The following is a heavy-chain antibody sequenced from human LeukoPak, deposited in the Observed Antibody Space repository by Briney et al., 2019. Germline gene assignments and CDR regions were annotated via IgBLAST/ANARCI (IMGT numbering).Heavy chain of an antibody. J-gene: IGHJ3*02. V-gene: IGHV3-73*01. CDR1: GFTFSGSA. CDR3: TRLTHTRAFDI. Sequence: GGSLKLSCAASGFTFSGSAMHWVRQASRKGLEWVGRIRSNANSYATAYAASVKGRFTISRDDSKNTAYLQMNSLKTEDTAVYYCTRLTHTRAFDIWGQGTMVTVSS. D-gene: IGHD2-15*01. CDR2: IRSNANSYAT.